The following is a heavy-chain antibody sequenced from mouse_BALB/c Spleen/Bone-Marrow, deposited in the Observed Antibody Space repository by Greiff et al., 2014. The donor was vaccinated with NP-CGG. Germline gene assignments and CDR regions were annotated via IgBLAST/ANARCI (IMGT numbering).Heavy chain of an antibody. CDR1: GFNIKDTY. J-gene: IGHJ2*01. Sequence: VQLKHSGAELVKPGASVKLSCTASGFNIKDTYMHWVKQRPEQGLEWIGRIDPANGNTKYDPKFQGKATITADTSFNTAYLQLSSLTSEDTAVYYCARYYYGSSYFDYWGQGTTLTVSS. V-gene: IGHV14-3*02. D-gene: IGHD1-1*01. CDR3: ARYYYGSSYFDY. CDR2: IDPANGNT.